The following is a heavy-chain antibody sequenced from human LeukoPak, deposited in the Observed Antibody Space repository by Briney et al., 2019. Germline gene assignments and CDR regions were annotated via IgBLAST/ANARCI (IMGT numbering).Heavy chain of an antibody. D-gene: IGHD5-18*01. CDR2: IYSGGST. CDR3: AKDVTWADTAMALLFDY. V-gene: IGHV3-53*01. Sequence: GGSLRLSCAASGFTVSSNYMSWVRQAPGKGLEWVSVIYSGGSTYYADSVKGRFTISRDNSKNTLYLQMNSLRAEDTAVYYCAKDVTWADTAMALLFDYWGQGTLVTVSS. J-gene: IGHJ4*02. CDR1: GFTVSSNY.